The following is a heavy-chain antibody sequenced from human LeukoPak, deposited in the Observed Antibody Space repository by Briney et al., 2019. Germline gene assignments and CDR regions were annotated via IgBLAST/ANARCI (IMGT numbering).Heavy chain of an antibody. D-gene: IGHD4-17*01. Sequence: KPSGTLSLTCAVSGGSISSYYWIWIRQPPGKGLEWIGYIYYSGSTNYNPSLKSRVTISVDTSKNQFSLKLSSVTAADTAVYYCAREGDGDYAALDYWGQGTLVTASS. CDR1: GGSISSYY. CDR2: IYYSGST. CDR3: AREGDGDYAALDY. V-gene: IGHV4-59*01. J-gene: IGHJ4*02.